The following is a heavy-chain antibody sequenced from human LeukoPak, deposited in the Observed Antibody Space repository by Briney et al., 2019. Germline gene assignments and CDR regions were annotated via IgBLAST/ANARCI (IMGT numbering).Heavy chain of an antibody. V-gene: IGHV1-69*01. CDR1: GGTFISYA. Sequence: SVKVSCKASGGTFISYAISWVRQAPGQGLEWMGGIIPIFGTANYAQKFQGRVTITADESTSTAYMELSSLRSEDTAVYYCARGWTGYDILTIFDYWGQGTLVTVSS. J-gene: IGHJ4*02. D-gene: IGHD3-9*01. CDR2: IIPIFGTA. CDR3: ARGWTGYDILTIFDY.